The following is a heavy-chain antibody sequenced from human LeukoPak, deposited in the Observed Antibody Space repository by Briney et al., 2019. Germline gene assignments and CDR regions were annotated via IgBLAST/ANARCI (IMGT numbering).Heavy chain of an antibody. CDR3: ARDGMVRGVIIWDAFDI. J-gene: IGHJ3*02. V-gene: IGHV3-48*02. Sequence: GGSLRLSCAASGFPVSGNYMSWVRQAPGKGLEWVSYISSSSSTIYYADSVKGRFTISRDNAKNSLYLQMNSLRDEDTAVYYCARDGMVRGVIIWDAFDIWGQGTMVTVSS. CDR2: ISSSSSTI. CDR1: GFPVSGNY. D-gene: IGHD3-10*01.